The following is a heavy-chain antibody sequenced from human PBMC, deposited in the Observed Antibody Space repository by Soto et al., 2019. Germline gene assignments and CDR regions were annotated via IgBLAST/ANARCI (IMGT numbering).Heavy chain of an antibody. D-gene: IGHD1-26*01. J-gene: IGHJ4*02. CDR3: AREFKWRGGSSPFDY. CDR2: ISYDGSNK. CDR1: GFTFSSYA. Sequence: QVQLVESGGGVVQPGRSLRLSCAASGFTFSSYAMHWVRQAPGKGLEWVAVISYDGSNKYYADSVKGRFTISRDNSKNTLYLEMNSMRAEDTAVYYCAREFKWRGGSSPFDYRGQGTLVTVSS. V-gene: IGHV3-30-3*01.